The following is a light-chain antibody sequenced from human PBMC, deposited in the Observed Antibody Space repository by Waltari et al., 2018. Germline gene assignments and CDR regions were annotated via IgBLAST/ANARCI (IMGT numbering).Light chain of an antibody. J-gene: IGKJ5*01. CDR3: QQGYSRVT. CDR2: AAS. Sequence: DIQVTQSPSSLSASVGDRVTITCRTSQNIRNYLNWYQQKPGKAPKLLIYAASSLHSDVPSRVSGSGSGADFTLTISSLQPEDYGTYYCQQGYSRVTFGQGTRLEIK. CDR1: QNIRNY. V-gene: IGKV1-39*01.